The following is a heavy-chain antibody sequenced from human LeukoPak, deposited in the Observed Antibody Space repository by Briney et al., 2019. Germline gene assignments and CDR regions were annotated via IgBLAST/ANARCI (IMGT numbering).Heavy chain of an antibody. J-gene: IGHJ4*02. V-gene: IGHV4-59*01. CDR1: GVSISSYY. Sequence: SETLSLTCTVSGVSISSYYWSWIRQPPGKGLEWIGYIYYSGSTNYNPSLKSRVTISVDTSKNQFSLKLSSVTAADTAVYYCARASRAAALYYFDYWGQGTLVTVSS. CDR3: ARASRAAALYYFDY. CDR2: IYYSGST. D-gene: IGHD6-13*01.